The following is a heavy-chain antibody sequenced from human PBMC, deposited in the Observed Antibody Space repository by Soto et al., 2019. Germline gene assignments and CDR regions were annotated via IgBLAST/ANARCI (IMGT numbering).Heavy chain of an antibody. Sequence: QVQLVESGGGVVQPGRSLRLSCAASGFTFRSYAMHWVRQAPGKGLEWVAVISYDGSNKYYADSVKGRFTISRDNSKNTLYLQMNSLRAEDTAVYYCARDGAATFDYWGQGTLVTVSS. CDR2: ISYDGSNK. CDR3: ARDGAATFDY. V-gene: IGHV3-30-3*01. CDR1: GFTFRSYA. D-gene: IGHD6-13*01. J-gene: IGHJ4*02.